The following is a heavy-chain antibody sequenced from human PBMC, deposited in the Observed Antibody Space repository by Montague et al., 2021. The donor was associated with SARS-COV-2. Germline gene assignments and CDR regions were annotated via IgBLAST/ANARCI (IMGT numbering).Heavy chain of an antibody. D-gene: IGHD2-21*01. CDR2: IYHTGST. CDR1: GGSITSGGYY. J-gene: IGHJ2*01. CDR3: ARDRGWGSRGAGYIDL. Sequence: TLSLTCTVSGGSITSGGYYWTWIRQHPGKGLEWIGYIYHTGSTXYKPSLQSRLRTSVDTSKNEFSLTLTSVTAADTAIYYCARDRGWGSRGAGYIDLWGRGPLVT. V-gene: IGHV4-31*03.